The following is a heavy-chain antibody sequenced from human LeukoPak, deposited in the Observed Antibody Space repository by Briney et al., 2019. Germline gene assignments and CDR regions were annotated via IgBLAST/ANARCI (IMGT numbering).Heavy chain of an antibody. Sequence: APVTVSCKVSGNSLSESSIQWVRQAPGKGLECVGGFDPEEAKMVYAQNFQGRVTMTEDTSTQTAYMELSGLTSGDTAVYYCTTRSGDFWSGFVNWGQGTLVTVSS. D-gene: IGHD3-3*01. CDR1: GNSLSESS. CDR2: FDPEEAKM. CDR3: TTRSGDFWSGFVN. V-gene: IGHV1-24*01. J-gene: IGHJ4*02.